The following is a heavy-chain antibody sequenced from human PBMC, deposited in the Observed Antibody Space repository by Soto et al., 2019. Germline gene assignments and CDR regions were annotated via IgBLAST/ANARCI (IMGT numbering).Heavy chain of an antibody. CDR3: AKDRDYGDYGHYFDY. CDR1: GFTFSSYG. V-gene: IGHV3-30*18. J-gene: IGHJ4*02. Sequence: GSLRLSCAASGFTFSSYGMHWVRQAPGKGLEWVAVISYDGSNKYYADSVKGRFTISRDNSKNTLYLQMNSLRAEDTAVYYCAKDRDYGDYGHYFDYWGQGTLVTVSS. CDR2: ISYDGSNK. D-gene: IGHD4-17*01.